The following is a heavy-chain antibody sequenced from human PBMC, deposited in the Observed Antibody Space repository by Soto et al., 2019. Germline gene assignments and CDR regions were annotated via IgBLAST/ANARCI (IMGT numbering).Heavy chain of an antibody. J-gene: IGHJ4*02. CDR2: IIPIFGTA. Sequence: SVKVSCKAPGGTFSSYAISWVRQAPGQGLEWMGGIIPIFGTANYAQKFQGRVTITADESTSTAYMELSSLRSEDTAVYYCASHYYDSSGYYDYFDYWGQGTLVTVSS. CDR1: GGTFSSYA. V-gene: IGHV1-69*13. CDR3: ASHYYDSSGYYDYFDY. D-gene: IGHD3-22*01.